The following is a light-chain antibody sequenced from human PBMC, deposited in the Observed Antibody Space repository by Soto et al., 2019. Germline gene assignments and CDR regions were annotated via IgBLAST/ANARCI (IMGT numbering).Light chain of an antibody. CDR3: QTWDTGARVV. V-gene: IGLV4-69*01. CDR2: LSSDGSH. Sequence: QLVLTQSPSASASLGASVKLTCTLSSGHSSYAIAWHQQQPEKGPRYLMKLSSDGSHSKGDGIPDRSSGSSSGAERYLTISSLQSEDESDYYFQTWDTGARVVFGGGTKLTVL. CDR1: SGHSSYA. J-gene: IGLJ2*01.